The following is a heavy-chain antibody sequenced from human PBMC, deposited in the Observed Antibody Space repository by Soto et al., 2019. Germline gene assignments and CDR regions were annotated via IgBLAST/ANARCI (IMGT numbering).Heavy chain of an antibody. CDR1: GFTFSSYA. Sequence: GGSLRLSCAASGFTFSSYAMHWVRQAPGKGLEWVAVISYDGSNKYYADSVKGRFTISRDNSKNTLYLQMNSLRAEDTAVYYCARPRYSGYDAKVSYWGQGTLVTVSS. CDR3: ARPRYSGYDAKVSY. V-gene: IGHV3-30-3*01. J-gene: IGHJ4*02. CDR2: ISYDGSNK. D-gene: IGHD5-12*01.